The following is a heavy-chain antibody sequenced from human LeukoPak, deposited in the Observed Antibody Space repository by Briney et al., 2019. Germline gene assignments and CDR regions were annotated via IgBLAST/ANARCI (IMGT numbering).Heavy chain of an antibody. Sequence: GGSLRLSCAASGFTVSSNYMSWVRQAPGKGLEWVANINEDGSKKYYVDSVKGRLTISRDNAEKSLYLHMDSLRGEDTAVYYCTRDVASSTYHFDSSGLLDYWGQGTLVTVSS. CDR1: GFTVSSNY. V-gene: IGHV3-7*01. CDR3: TRDVASSTYHFDSSGLLDY. D-gene: IGHD3-22*01. J-gene: IGHJ4*02. CDR2: INEDGSKK.